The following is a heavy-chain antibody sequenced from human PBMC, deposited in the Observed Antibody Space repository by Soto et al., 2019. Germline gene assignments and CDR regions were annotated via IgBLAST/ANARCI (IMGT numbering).Heavy chain of an antibody. CDR3: ARDKMRFFLGTPRFNWFDP. V-gene: IGHV1-3*04. Sequence: ASVKVSCKSSGYTFNEYGIHWVRQAPGQRPEWMGWIDTHSGDTRYSQRFQDRLTLTRETSANTVYMNLSSLRPEDTAVYFCARDKMRFFLGTPRFNWFDPWGQGTLVTVSS. J-gene: IGHJ5*02. CDR1: GYTFNEYG. CDR2: IDTHSGDT. D-gene: IGHD3-3*01.